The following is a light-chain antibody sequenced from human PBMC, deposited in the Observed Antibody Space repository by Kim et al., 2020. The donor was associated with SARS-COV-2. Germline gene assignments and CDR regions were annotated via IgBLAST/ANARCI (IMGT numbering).Light chain of an antibody. V-gene: IGLV7-46*01. Sequence: QAVVTQEPSLTVSPGGTVTLTCDSSTGPVTSNYFHYWFQQKPGQAPRILIYDTSNKHSWTPARFSGSLLGGKAALTLSGAQPEDEAEYYCLLFYSGGHVVFGGGTQLTVL. CDR1: TGPVTSNYF. CDR2: DTS. CDR3: LLFYSGGHVV. J-gene: IGLJ2*01.